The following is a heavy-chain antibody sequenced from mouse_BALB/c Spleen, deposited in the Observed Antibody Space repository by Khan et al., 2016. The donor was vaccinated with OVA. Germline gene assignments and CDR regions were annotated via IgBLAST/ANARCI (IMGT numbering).Heavy chain of an antibody. Sequence: VQLVESGAELVKPGASVKLSCKASGYTFTSYDINWVRQRPEQGLEWIGWIFPGDDSTKYNEKFKGKATLTSDKSSSTAYMQLSRLTSEDSAVYFWARHYYGGILYWYFDVWGAGTTVTVSS. V-gene: IGHV1-85*01. D-gene: IGHD1-1*01. J-gene: IGHJ1*01. CDR1: GYTFTSYD. CDR2: IFPGDDST. CDR3: ARHYYGGILYWYFDV.